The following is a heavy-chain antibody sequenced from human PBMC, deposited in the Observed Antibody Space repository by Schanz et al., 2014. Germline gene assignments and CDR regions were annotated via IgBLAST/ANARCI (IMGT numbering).Heavy chain of an antibody. CDR1: GYTFTSDS. D-gene: IGHD3-10*01. CDR3: ARHRFGVFYYGLDV. CDR2: INPSGGST. V-gene: IGHV1-46*01. J-gene: IGHJ6*02. Sequence: QVQLVQSGAEVKKPGASVKVSCKASGYTFTSDSMHWVRQAPGQGLEWMGMINPSGGSTTYAQKFQGRVTMSTDRSSSTAYLELRSLTSDDSAIYYCARHRFGVFYYGLDVWGQGTTILVSS.